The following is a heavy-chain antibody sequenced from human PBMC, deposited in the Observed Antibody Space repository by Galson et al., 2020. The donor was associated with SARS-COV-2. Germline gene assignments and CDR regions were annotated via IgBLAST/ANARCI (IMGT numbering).Heavy chain of an antibody. Sequence: SEPLSLTCTVSGASIRSGRYHWSWIRQPAGKGLESIGRIYTSGNTNYNPSLKSRVSISLDTSKNQFSLRLRSVTAADTAVYYCARGEFFEFNYYGMDVWGQGTTVTVSS. V-gene: IGHV4-61*02. CDR2: IYTSGNT. D-gene: IGHD3-3*01. CDR1: GASIRSGRYH. J-gene: IGHJ6*02. CDR3: ARGEFFEFNYYGMDV.